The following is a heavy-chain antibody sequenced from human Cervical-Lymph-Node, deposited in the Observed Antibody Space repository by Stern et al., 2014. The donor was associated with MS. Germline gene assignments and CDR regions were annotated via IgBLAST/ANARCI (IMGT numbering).Heavy chain of an antibody. V-gene: IGHV4-30-4*01. CDR2: IHYSGGT. CDR1: GGSISSGDNY. Sequence: MQLVESGPGLVKPSQTLSLTCTVSGGSISSGDNYWSWIRQPPGKGPEWIGYIHYSGGTYFNPSLKRRATLSADPTNNQFSLKLNSKTAADTAVYYCARVPDYGDAFFDYWGQGILVTVSS. D-gene: IGHD4-17*01. CDR3: ARVPDYGDAFFDY. J-gene: IGHJ4*02.